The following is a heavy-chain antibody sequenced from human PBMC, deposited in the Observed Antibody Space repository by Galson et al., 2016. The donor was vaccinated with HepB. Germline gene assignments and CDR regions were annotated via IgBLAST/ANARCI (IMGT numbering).Heavy chain of an antibody. D-gene: IGHD4-23*01. CDR1: GFSVSGHH. J-gene: IGHJ4*02. CDR3: AGYGGNSV. Sequence: SLRLSCAVSGFSVSGHHVMWVRQAPGKGLEWVSGIFYGGGTDYADSVKGRFTISRDDSKNAVYLQMDSLRRDDTALYYCAGYGGNSVWGQGTLVTVSS. V-gene: IGHV3-53*01. CDR2: IFYGGGT.